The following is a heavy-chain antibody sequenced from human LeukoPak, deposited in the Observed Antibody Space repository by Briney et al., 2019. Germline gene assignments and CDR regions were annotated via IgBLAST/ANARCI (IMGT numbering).Heavy chain of an antibody. CDR1: GFTFSNAW. Sequence: KPGGSLRLSCAASGFTFSNAWMSWVRQAPGKGLEWVGRIKSKTDGGTTDYAAPVKGRFTISRDDSKNTLYLQMNSLKTEDTAVYYCTTRYCSSTSCYISSFYYYYYMDVWGKGTTVTVSS. J-gene: IGHJ6*03. D-gene: IGHD2-2*02. V-gene: IGHV3-15*01. CDR3: TTRYCSSTSCYISSFYYYYYMDV. CDR2: IKSKTDGGTT.